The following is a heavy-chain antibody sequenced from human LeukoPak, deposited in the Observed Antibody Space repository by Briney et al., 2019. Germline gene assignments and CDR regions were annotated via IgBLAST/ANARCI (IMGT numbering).Heavy chain of an antibody. CDR3: AKGVVVAPDVTPFDY. D-gene: IGHD2-2*01. Sequence: GGSLRPSCAASGFTFSSYSMNWVRQAPGKGLEWVSSISGSSSYIYYADSVKGRFTISRDNSKNSLYLQMNSLRAEDTAVYYCAKGVVVAPDVTPFDYWGQGTLVIVSS. J-gene: IGHJ4*02. CDR1: GFTFSSYS. V-gene: IGHV3-21*04. CDR2: ISGSSSYI.